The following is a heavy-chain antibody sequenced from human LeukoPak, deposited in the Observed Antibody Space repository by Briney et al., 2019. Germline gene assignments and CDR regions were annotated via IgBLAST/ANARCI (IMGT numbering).Heavy chain of an antibody. J-gene: IGHJ3*02. Sequence: SVKVSCKASGGTFSSYAISWVRQAPGQGLEWMGRIIPIFGTANYAQKFQGRVTITTDESTSTAYMELISLRSEDTAVYYCARDDILTGHAFDIWGQGTMVTVSS. CDR1: GGTFSSYA. CDR2: IIPIFGTA. V-gene: IGHV1-69*05. D-gene: IGHD3-9*01. CDR3: ARDDILTGHAFDI.